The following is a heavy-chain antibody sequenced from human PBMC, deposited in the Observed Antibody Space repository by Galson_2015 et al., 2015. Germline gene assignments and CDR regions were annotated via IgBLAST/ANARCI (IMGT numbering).Heavy chain of an antibody. D-gene: IGHD6-13*01. V-gene: IGHV3-21*01. J-gene: IGHJ4*02. CDR1: GFTFSDYS. Sequence: SLRLSCAASGFTFSDYSMNWVRPAPGKGLEWVSSISSGSSYIYYADSLKGRFTISRDNAKNSLYLQMSSLRAEDAAMYYCARGLGVAPTTPADYWGQGTLVTVSA. CDR3: ARGLGVAPTTPADY. CDR2: ISSGSSYI.